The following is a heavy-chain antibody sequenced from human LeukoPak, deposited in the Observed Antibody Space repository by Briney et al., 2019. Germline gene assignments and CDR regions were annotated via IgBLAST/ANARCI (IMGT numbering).Heavy chain of an antibody. CDR3: ARDNGEWRLNWFDH. CDR1: GFTFTTYV. Sequence: GGSLRLSCAASGFTFTTYVMHWVRQAPGKGLDWVALIWDDGNNKYYADSVKDRFTISRDNSKNTLYLQMNSLRAEDTAVYYCARDNGEWRLNWFDHWGQGTLVTVSS. D-gene: IGHD2-8*01. CDR2: IWDDGNNK. J-gene: IGHJ5*02. V-gene: IGHV3-33*01.